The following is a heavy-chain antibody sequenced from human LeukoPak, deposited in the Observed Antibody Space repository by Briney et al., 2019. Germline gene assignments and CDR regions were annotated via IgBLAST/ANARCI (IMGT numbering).Heavy chain of an antibody. CDR3: ARDPGGSRNYQYFDY. CDR2: INPNSGGT. J-gene: IGHJ4*02. V-gene: IGHV1-2*02. Sequence: GASVKVSCKASGYTFTGYYIHWVRQAPGQGLEWMGWINPNSGGTNYAQKLQGRVTMTRDTSISTAYMELSRLRSDDTAVYYCARDPGGSRNYQYFDYWGQGTLVTVSS. D-gene: IGHD1-7*01. CDR1: GYTFTGYY.